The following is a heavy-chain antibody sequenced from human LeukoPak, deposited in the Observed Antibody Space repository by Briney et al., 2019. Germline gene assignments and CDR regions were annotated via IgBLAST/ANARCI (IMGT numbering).Heavy chain of an antibody. Sequence: PSETLSLTCSVSGGSISSTTDYWGWIRQPPGKGLDWIGSIFYSGSTYYNPSLKSRVTISLDTSKNKFSLKLSSVTAADTAVYYCARDIQYDSGSYHPGFDYWGQGTLVTVSS. CDR2: IFYSGST. CDR1: GGSISSTTDY. J-gene: IGHJ4*02. CDR3: ARDIQYDSGSYHPGFDY. D-gene: IGHD3-10*01. V-gene: IGHV4-39*07.